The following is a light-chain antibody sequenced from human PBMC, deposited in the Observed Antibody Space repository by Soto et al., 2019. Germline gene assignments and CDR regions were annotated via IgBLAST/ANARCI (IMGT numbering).Light chain of an antibody. J-gene: IGKJ1*01. CDR2: DAS. CDR3: LQYNTYSRT. V-gene: IGKV1-5*01. CDR1: QSINGW. Sequence: DIQMTQSPSTLSASVGDRVTITCRASQSINGWLAWYQQKPGKAPKLLIYDASSLESGVPSRFNGSGSGTKFTLTISSLQPDDFATFYCLQYNTYSRTFGKGTKV.